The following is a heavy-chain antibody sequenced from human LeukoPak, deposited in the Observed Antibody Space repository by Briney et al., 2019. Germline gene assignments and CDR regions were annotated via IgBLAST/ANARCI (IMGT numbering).Heavy chain of an antibody. CDR1: GGSISSYY. V-gene: IGHV4-59*01. J-gene: IGHJ4*02. D-gene: IGHD2-8*01. CDR3: ARSCTNGVCWFDY. CDR2: IYYSGST. Sequence: PSETLSLTCTVSGGSISSYYWSWIQQPPGKGLEWIGYIYYSGSTNYNPSLKSRVTISVDTSKNQFSLKLSSVTAADTAVYYCARSCTNGVCWFDYWGQGTLVTVSS.